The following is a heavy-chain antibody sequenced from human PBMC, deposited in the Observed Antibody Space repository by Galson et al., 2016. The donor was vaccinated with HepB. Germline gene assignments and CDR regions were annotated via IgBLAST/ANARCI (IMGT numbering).Heavy chain of an antibody. Sequence: SLRLSCAASGFTFSSYAMSWVRQAPGKGLEWVSAISGSGGSTYYADSVKGRFTISRDNSRNTLYLQVNSLRVEDTAIYYCARGRTTSCNNAFDIWGQGTMVTVSS. J-gene: IGHJ3*02. V-gene: IGHV3-23*01. D-gene: IGHD2-2*02. CDR1: GFTFSSYA. CDR2: ISGSGGST. CDR3: ARGRTTSCNNAFDI.